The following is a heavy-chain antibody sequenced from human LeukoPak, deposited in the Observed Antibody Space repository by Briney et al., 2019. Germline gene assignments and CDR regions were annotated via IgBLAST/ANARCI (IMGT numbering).Heavy chain of an antibody. V-gene: IGHV3-7*01. CDR3: ASHSYGYNH. CDR2: IKQDGSEK. D-gene: IGHD3-16*01. J-gene: IGHJ5*02. Sequence: PGGSLRLSCAASGIIITSYWMSWVCQTPGKGLEWVANIKQDGSEKNYVDSVKGRFTIFRDNARNSLYLQMNSLRAEDTAVYYCASHSYGYNHWGQGTLVIVSS. CDR1: GIIITSYW.